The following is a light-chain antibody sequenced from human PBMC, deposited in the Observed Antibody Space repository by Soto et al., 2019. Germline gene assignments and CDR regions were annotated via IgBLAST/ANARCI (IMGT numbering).Light chain of an antibody. CDR3: QQSYSTPWT. Sequence: DIQMTQSPSSLSASVGDRVTITCRASQSISSYLNWYQQKPGKAPKLLIYAASSLQSGVPSRFSGSGSGTXXXXTISSLQPEDFATYYCQQSYSTPWTFGQGTKVEIK. CDR2: AAS. CDR1: QSISSY. J-gene: IGKJ1*01. V-gene: IGKV1-39*01.